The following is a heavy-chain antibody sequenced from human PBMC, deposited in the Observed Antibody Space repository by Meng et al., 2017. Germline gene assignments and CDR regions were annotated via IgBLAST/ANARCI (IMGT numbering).Heavy chain of an antibody. CDR2: INAGNGNT. V-gene: IGHV1-3*01. Sequence: QVQLVQSGAVVKKPGASVKVSCKASGYTFTSYAMHWVRQAPGHRLEWMGWINAGNGNTKYSQKFQGRVTITRDTSASTAYMELSSLRSEDTAVYYCARDRSRLSTVTLLFDPWGQGTLVTVSS. CDR1: GYTFTSYA. CDR3: ARDRSRLSTVTLLFDP. D-gene: IGHD4-17*01. J-gene: IGHJ5*02.